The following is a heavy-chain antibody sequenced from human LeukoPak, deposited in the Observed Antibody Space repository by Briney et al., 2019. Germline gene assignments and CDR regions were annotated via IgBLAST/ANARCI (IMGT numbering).Heavy chain of an antibody. V-gene: IGHV5-51*01. CDR3: ARLGIAARRDRYGMDV. CDR2: IYPSDSET. Sequence: GESLKISCKGSGYSFSSYWIGWVRQMPGKGLEWMGNIYPSDSETRYSPSFQGQVTISVDKSISTAYLQWSSLKASDTAMYYCARLGIAARRDRYGMDVWGQGTTDTVSS. CDR1: GYSFSSYW. D-gene: IGHD6-6*01. J-gene: IGHJ6*02.